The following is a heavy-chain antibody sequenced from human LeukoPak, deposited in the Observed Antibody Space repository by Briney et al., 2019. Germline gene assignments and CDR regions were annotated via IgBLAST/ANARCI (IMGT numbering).Heavy chain of an antibody. V-gene: IGHV3-7*01. CDR2: IREDGTEK. Sequence: GGSLRLSCAASGFSFSTSWMNWVRQAPGKGLEWVASIREDGTEKYYGSSVKGRFSISRDNVKNSLYLQMNSLRAEDTAVYYCAKDITMVRGVIGYFDYWGQGTLVTVSS. CDR3: AKDITMVRGVIGYFDY. D-gene: IGHD3-10*01. CDR1: GFSFSTSW. J-gene: IGHJ4*02.